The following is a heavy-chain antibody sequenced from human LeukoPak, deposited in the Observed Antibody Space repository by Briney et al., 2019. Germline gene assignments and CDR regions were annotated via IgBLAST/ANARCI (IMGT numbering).Heavy chain of an antibody. CDR1: EFTFSSHW. J-gene: IGHJ6*02. CDR3: ATYVNWVAGDV. D-gene: IGHD1-1*01. V-gene: IGHV3-7*01. Sequence: GGSLRLSCAASEFTFSSHWMSWVRQAPGKGLEWVANIKDDGSEKYYVDSVKGRFTISRDNANNSPYLQMNSLRAEDTAVYYCATYVNWVAGDVYGQGTTVSVSS. CDR2: IKDDGSEK.